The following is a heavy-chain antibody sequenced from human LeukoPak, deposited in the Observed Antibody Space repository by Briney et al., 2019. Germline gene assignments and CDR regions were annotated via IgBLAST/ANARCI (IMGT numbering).Heavy chain of an antibody. CDR2: LYCSGST. CDR1: YASITSPRYY. V-gene: IGHV4-39*01. D-gene: IGHD2-21*01. J-gene: IGHJ4*02. CDR3: ARHIPHIDYLDY. Sequence: PSETLSLTCTVSYASITSPRYYWAWIRQPPGKGLEWIGTLYCSGSTCYNPSLRSRVTISVDTSSNQFSLKLTSVTAADSAVYFCARHIPHIDYLDYWGQGTLVTVSS.